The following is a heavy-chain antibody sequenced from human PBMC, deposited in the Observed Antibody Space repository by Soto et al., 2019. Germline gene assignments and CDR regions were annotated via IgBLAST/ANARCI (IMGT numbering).Heavy chain of an antibody. CDR2: IYWDDDK. CDR3: AHTVWGFGEFINFDY. Sequence: QITLKESGPTLVNPTQPLTLTCTFSGFPLSTSGVGVGWIRQPPGKALEWLALIYWDDDKRYSPSLKSRLTITKDTSKNQVVLTMTNMDPVDTATYYCAHTVWGFGEFINFDYWGQGTLVTVSS. V-gene: IGHV2-5*02. J-gene: IGHJ4*02. CDR1: GFPLSTSGVG. D-gene: IGHD3-10*01.